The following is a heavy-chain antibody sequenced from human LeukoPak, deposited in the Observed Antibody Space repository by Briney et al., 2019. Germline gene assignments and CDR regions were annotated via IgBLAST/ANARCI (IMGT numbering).Heavy chain of an antibody. V-gene: IGHV3-74*01. CDR1: GFTFSTYW. CDR2: INKDGSNT. J-gene: IGHJ6*02. Sequence: GGSLRLSCAGSGFTFSTYWMHWVRQAPGKGLVWVSHINKDGSNTNYADSVKGRFTISRNNAKNTLYLQMSSLRAEDTAVYYCARDQSHGMDVWGQGTTVTVSS. CDR3: ARDQSHGMDV.